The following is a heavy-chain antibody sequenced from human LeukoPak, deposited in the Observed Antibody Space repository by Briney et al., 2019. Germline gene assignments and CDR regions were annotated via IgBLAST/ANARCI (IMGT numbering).Heavy chain of an antibody. CDR2: IKQDGSEK. CDR3: ARGTIAAAGYYYFDY. D-gene: IGHD6-13*01. J-gene: IGHJ4*02. Sequence: GSLRLSCAASGFTFSSCAMSWVRQAPGKGLEWVANIKQDGSEKYYVDSVKGRFTISRDNAKNSLYLQMNSLRAEDTAVYYCARGTIAAAGYYYFDYWGQGTQVTVSS. CDR1: GFTFSSCA. V-gene: IGHV3-7*04.